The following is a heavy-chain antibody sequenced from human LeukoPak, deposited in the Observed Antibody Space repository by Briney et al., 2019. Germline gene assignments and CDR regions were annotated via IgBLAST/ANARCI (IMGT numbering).Heavy chain of an antibody. Sequence: SETLSLTCTVSGGSISSGSYYWSWIRQPAGKGLEWIGRIYTSRSTNYNPSLKSRVTISVDTSKNQFSLKLSSVTAADTAVYYCASEDYSDAFDIWGQGTMVTVSS. CDR3: ASEDYSDAFDI. D-gene: IGHD2-21*01. J-gene: IGHJ3*02. CDR1: GGSISSGSYY. CDR2: IYTSRST. V-gene: IGHV4-61*02.